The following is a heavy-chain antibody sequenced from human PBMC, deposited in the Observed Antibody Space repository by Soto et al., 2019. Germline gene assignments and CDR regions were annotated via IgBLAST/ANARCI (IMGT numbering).Heavy chain of an antibody. D-gene: IGHD6-6*01. Sequence: SVKVSCKASGYTFTSYDINWVRQATGQGLEWVGWVNPNSGTTGYAQKFQGRVTMTKNTSISTAYMELSSLTSEATDVYYCAREGYSSASGPRGNWFDPWGQGTLVTVSS. V-gene: IGHV1-8*01. J-gene: IGHJ5*02. CDR3: AREGYSSASGPRGNWFDP. CDR2: VNPNSGTT. CDR1: GYTFTSYD.